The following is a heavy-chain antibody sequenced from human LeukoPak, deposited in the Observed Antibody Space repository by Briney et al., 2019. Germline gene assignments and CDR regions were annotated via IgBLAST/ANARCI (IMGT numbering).Heavy chain of an antibody. D-gene: IGHD6-19*01. CDR3: ARDHSSDWYSLVVTSEYFQH. CDR1: GFTFSSYS. V-gene: IGHV3-21*01. J-gene: IGHJ1*01. Sequence: PGGSLRLSCAASGFTFSSYSMNWVRQAPGKGLEWVSSISSSSSYIYYADSVKGRFTISRDNAKNSLYLQMNSLRAEDTAVYYCARDHSSDWYSLVVTSEYFQHWGQGTLVTVSS. CDR2: ISSSSSYI.